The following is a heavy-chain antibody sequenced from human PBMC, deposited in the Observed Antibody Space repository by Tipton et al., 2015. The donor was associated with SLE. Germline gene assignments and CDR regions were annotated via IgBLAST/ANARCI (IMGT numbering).Heavy chain of an antibody. D-gene: IGHD3-16*01. CDR1: GGSISSSIW. V-gene: IGHV4-4*01. J-gene: IGHJ2*01. CDR2: IFHSGST. CDR3: ARQRGYYDGTPFPPWNFDL. Sequence: TLSLTCTVSGGSISSSIWWTWVRQPPGKGLEWIGEIFHSGSTNYNPSLRGRVTMSLDKSKNQFSLNLNSVTAADTAVYFCARQRGYYDGTPFPPWNFDLWGRGTQVTVSS.